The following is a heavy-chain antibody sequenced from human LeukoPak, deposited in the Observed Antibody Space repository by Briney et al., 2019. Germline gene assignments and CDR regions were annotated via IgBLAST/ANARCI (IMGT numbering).Heavy chain of an antibody. D-gene: IGHD1-26*01. CDR2: IYYSGST. V-gene: IGHV4-59*08. J-gene: IGHJ6*02. Sequence: SETLSLTCTVSGGSISSYYWSWIRQPPGKGLEWIGYIYYSGSTNYNPSLKSRVTISVDTSKNQFSLKLSSVTAADTAVYYCARAGWGGSFLNYYYGMDVWGQGTTVTVSS. CDR3: ARAGWGGSFLNYYYGMDV. CDR1: GGSISSYY.